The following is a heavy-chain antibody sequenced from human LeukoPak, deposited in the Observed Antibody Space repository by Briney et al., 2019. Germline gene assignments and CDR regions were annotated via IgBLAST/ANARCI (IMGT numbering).Heavy chain of an antibody. J-gene: IGHJ3*02. V-gene: IGHV4-4*07. CDR2: IYTRGST. Sequence: SETLSLTCTVSGGSINNYYWSWIRQPAGKGLEWIGRIYTRGSTNYNPSLKSRVTMSVDTSKNQFSLKLSSVTAADTAVYYCARGRYCSADICSGGDAFDIWDQGTMVSVSS. CDR1: GGSINNYY. D-gene: IGHD2-15*01. CDR3: ARGRYCSADICSGGDAFDI.